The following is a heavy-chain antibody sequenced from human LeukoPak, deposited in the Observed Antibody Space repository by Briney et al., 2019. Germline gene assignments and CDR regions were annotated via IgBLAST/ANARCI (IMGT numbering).Heavy chain of an antibody. V-gene: IGHV4-59*08. CDR1: GGSVSDYY. CDR3: ARHDSSGHYNAFDI. Sequence: SETLSLTCTISGGSVSDYYWSWIRQSPGKGLEWIGYIYHTGSTSYSPSLKSRVTISVDTSKNQFSLKLSSVTAVDTAVYYCARHDSSGHYNAFDIWGQGTMVTVSS. CDR2: IYHTGST. D-gene: IGHD3-22*01. J-gene: IGHJ3*02.